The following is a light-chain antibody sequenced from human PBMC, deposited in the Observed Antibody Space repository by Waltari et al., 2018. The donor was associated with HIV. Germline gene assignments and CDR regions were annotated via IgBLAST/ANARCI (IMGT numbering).Light chain of an antibody. CDR3: HQSSSLPHT. Sequence: EIVLTQSPDFQSVTPKEKVTITCRASQSIGSNLHWYQQKADQFPKLLIKYASRSFSGVPSRFSGSGSGTDFTLTISGLEAEDAATYYCHQSSSLPHTFGQGTKLEIK. CDR2: YAS. CDR1: QSIGSN. V-gene: IGKV6-21*01. J-gene: IGKJ2*01.